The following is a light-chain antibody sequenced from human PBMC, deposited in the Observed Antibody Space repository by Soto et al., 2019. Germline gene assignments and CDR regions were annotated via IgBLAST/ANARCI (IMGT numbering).Light chain of an antibody. V-gene: IGLV1-40*01. J-gene: IGLJ2*01. CDR3: QSYDSSLSGVV. CDR1: SSNIGAGDN. Sequence: QSVLTQPPSVSGAPGQRVTISCTGSSSNIGAGDNVYWYQQLPGTAPKLLIYGNSNRPSGVPDRFSDSKSGTSASLAITGLQAEDEADYYCQSYDSSLSGVVFGGGTKLTVL. CDR2: GNS.